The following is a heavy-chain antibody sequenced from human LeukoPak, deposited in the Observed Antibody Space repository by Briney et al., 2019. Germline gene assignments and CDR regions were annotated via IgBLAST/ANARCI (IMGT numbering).Heavy chain of an antibody. CDR2: IYYSGST. CDR3: ARGRRNYGI. V-gene: IGHV4-59*12. J-gene: IGHJ3*02. Sequence: PSETLSLTCTVSGGSISSYYWSWIRQPPGKGLEWIGYIYYSGSTNYNPSLKSRVTISVDTSKNQFSLKLSSVTAADTAVYYCARGRRNYGIWGQGTMVTVSS. D-gene: IGHD1-7*01. CDR1: GGSISSYY.